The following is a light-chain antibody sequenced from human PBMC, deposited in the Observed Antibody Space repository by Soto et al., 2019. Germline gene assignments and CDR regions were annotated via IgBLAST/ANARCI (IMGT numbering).Light chain of an antibody. J-gene: IGKJ1*01. CDR3: QQSSSTPRT. V-gene: IGKV1-39*01. CDR1: QSVSRY. Sequence: DIQMTQSPSSLSASVGDRVTITCRASQSVSRYVNWYQQKPGKAPKFLIYAATSLQSGVPSRFSGTGSGTDFTLTISSLPPEDFATYYCQQSSSTPRTFGQGTRVEIK. CDR2: AAT.